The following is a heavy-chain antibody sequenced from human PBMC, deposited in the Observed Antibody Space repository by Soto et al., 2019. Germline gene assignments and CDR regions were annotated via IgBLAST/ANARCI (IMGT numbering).Heavy chain of an antibody. CDR2: IYYSGST. V-gene: IGHV4-39*01. CDR1: GGSISSSSYY. J-gene: IGHJ6*02. D-gene: IGHD3-3*01. CDR3: ASHAAVRFLESMDG. Sequence: SETLSLTCTVSGGSISSSSYYWGWIRQPPGKGLEWIGSIYYSGSTYYNPSLKSRVTISVDTSKNQFSLKLSSVTAADTAVYYCASHAAVRFLESMDGWGQGTTVPVSS.